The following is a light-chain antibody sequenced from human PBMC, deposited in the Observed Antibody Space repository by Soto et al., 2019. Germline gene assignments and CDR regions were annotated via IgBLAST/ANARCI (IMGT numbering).Light chain of an antibody. CDR1: SGHSSYA. J-gene: IGLJ3*02. CDR2: LDSDGSH. V-gene: IGLV4-69*01. Sequence: QLVLTQSPSASASLGASVKLTCTLSSGHSSYAIAWHQLQPEKGPRSLMKLDSDGSHTNGDGIPDRFSGSSSGAERYLTISSRQSEDEADYYCQTWGTGFQVFGGGTKLTVL. CDR3: QTWGTGFQV.